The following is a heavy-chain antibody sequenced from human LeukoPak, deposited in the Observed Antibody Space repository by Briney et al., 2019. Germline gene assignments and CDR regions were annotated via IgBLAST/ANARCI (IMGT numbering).Heavy chain of an antibody. CDR3: AKSGGYCSSTSCYTGAFDI. CDR2: IRYDGSNK. D-gene: IGHD2-2*02. CDR1: GFTFSSYG. V-gene: IGHV3-30*02. J-gene: IGHJ3*02. Sequence: GSLRLSCAASGFTFSSYGMHWVRKAPGKGLEWVAFIRYDGSNKYYADSVKGRFTISRDNSKNTLYLQMNSLRAEDTAVYYCAKSGGYCSSTSCYTGAFDIWGQGTMVTVSS.